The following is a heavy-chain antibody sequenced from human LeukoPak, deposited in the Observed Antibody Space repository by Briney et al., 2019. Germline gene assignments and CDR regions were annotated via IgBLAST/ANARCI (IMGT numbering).Heavy chain of an antibody. J-gene: IGHJ4*02. CDR3: ARGAWYSSGWYYFDY. CDR1: GFTFSSYS. D-gene: IGHD6-19*01. Sequence: GGSLRLSCAASGFTFSSYSMNWVRQAPGKGLEWVSYISHSNSTIYYADSVKGRFTISRDNAKNSLFLQVNSLRAEDTAVYYCARGAWYSSGWYYFDYWGQGTLVTVSS. V-gene: IGHV3-48*01. CDR2: ISHSNSTI.